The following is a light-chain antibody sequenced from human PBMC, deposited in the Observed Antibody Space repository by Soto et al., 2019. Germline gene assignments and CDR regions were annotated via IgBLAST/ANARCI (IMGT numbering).Light chain of an antibody. CDR1: QSISSY. J-gene: IGKJ4*01. V-gene: IGKV1-39*01. CDR2: SAS. Sequence: DIQMTQSPSFVSAFIGDRVTITCRASQSISSYLSWFQQKPGEAPRLLMYSASSLPSGVPSRFIGSGSGTDFTLTISGLPPEDLETYYCQQNYSPPLSFGGGTKVEI. CDR3: QQNYSPPLS.